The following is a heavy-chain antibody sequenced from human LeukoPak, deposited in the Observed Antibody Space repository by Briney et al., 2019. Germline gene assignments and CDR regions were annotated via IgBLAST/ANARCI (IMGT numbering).Heavy chain of an antibody. D-gene: IGHD6-13*01. Sequence: GGSLRLSCEASGFTFSSYWMSWVRQAPGKGLEWVAVISYDGSNKYYADSVKGRFTISRDNSKNTLYLQMNSLRAEDTAVYYCARDVATAEVGGYYYGMDVWGQGTTVTVSS. CDR2: ISYDGSNK. V-gene: IGHV3-30-3*01. CDR1: GFTFSSYW. CDR3: ARDVATAEVGGYYYGMDV. J-gene: IGHJ6*02.